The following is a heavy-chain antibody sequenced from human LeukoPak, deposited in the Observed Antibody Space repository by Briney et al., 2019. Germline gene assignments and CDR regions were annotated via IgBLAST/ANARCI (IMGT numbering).Heavy chain of an antibody. Sequence: GSLRLSCAAFGITLRSYGMHWVRQAPGKGLEWVALIWYDGSKTYYTDSVKGRFTISRDNSKNTLFLQVNSLRAEDTAVYYCATMTMVTAFDIWGQGTEVTVSS. V-gene: IGHV3-33*01. CDR2: IWYDGSKT. CDR1: GITLRSYG. J-gene: IGHJ3*02. CDR3: ATMTMVTAFDI. D-gene: IGHD5-18*01.